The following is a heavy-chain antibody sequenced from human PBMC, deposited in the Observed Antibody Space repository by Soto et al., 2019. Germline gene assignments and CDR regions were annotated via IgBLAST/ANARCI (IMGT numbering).Heavy chain of an antibody. CDR1: GFIFSSYW. CDR2: INSDGSST. CDR3: ARATTVAFDH. J-gene: IGHJ4*02. D-gene: IGHD6-19*01. Sequence: GGSLRLSCAASGFIFSSYWMHWVRQAPGEGLVWVSRINSDGSSTSYADSVKGRFTISRDNAKNTLYLHMNSLRVDDTAVYYCARATTVAFDHWGQGTLVTVSS. V-gene: IGHV3-74*01.